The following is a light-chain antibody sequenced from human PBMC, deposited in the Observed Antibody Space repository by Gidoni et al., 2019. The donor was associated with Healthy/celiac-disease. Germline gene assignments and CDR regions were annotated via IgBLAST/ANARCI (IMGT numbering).Light chain of an antibody. CDR1: HSVSSSY. CDR2: GAS. V-gene: IGKV3-20*01. CDR3: QQYGSSLWT. J-gene: IGKJ1*01. Sequence: EIVLTQSPGTLSLSPGESATLSCRASHSVSSSYLAWYQQKPGQAPRLRIYGASSRATGIPDRFSGSGSGTDFTLTISRLEPEDFAVYYCQQYGSSLWTFGQGTKVEIK.